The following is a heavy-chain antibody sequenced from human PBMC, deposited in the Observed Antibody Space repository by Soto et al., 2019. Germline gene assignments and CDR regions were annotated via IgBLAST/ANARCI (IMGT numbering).Heavy chain of an antibody. J-gene: IGHJ5*02. CDR1: GYSFTTYW. D-gene: IGHD1-1*01. V-gene: IGHV5-51*03. Sequence: EVQLVQSGAEVKKPGESLKISCKVSGYSFTTYWIGWVRQMPGKGLEWVGIIYPGDSDTRYSPSFQGQVTISVDKSINTAYLQWSSLKALDTAMYYCARYGTTGTTYWFDPWGQGTLVTVSS. CDR3: ARYGTTGTTYWFDP. CDR2: IYPGDSDT.